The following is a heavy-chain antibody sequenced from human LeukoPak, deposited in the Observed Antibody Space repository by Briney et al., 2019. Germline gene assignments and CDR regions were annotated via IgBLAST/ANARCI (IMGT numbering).Heavy chain of an antibody. CDR2: VRDDGRST. CDR1: GFTFSSYV. J-gene: IGHJ4*02. Sequence: GGSLRLSCAASGFTFSSYVMSWVRQAPGKGLEWVSAVRDDGRSTYYADSVKGRFTISRDDARDSLFLQMNSLRAEDTAVYFCVRLRRNNDRSGYYYYYDYWGQGTLVTVSS. V-gene: IGHV3-23*01. CDR3: VRLRRNNDRSGYYYYYDY. D-gene: IGHD3-22*01.